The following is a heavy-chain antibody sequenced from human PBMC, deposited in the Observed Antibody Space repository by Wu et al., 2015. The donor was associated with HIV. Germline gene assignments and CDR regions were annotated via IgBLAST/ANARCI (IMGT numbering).Heavy chain of an antibody. CDR3: ARDHQLLWFGESSMDV. V-gene: IGHV1-46*01. CDR2: INPSGGST. Sequence: QVQLVQSGAEVKKPGASVKVSCKASGYTFTSYYMHWVRQAPGQGLEWMGIINPSGGSTSYAQKFQGRVTMTRDTSTSTVYMELSSLRSEDTAVYYCARDHQLLWFGESSMDVWGRGTTVTGLL. CDR1: GYTFTSYY. D-gene: IGHD3-10*01. J-gene: IGHJ6*02.